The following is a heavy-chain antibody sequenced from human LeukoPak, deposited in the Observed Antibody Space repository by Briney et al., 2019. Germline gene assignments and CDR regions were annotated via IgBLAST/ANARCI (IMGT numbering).Heavy chain of an antibody. CDR2: IYYSGST. CDR3: ARGFRMTYYYDSSGRTRDNWFDP. D-gene: IGHD3-22*01. V-gene: IGHV4-59*01. CDR1: GGSLSSYY. Sequence: SETLSLTCTVSGGSLSSYYWSWIRQPPGKGLEWIGYIYYSGSTNYNPSLKSRVTISVDTSKNQFSLKLSSVTAADTAVYYCARGFRMTYYYDSSGRTRDNWFDPWGQGTLVTVSS. J-gene: IGHJ5*02.